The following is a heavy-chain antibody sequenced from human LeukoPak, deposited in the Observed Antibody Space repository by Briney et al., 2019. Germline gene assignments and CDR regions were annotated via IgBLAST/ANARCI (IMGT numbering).Heavy chain of an antibody. CDR1: GYTFTGYY. D-gene: IGHD6-13*01. Sequence: ASVKVSFKASGYTFTGYYMHWVRQAPEQGLEWMGWINPKSGGTNYAQKFQGRVTITRDTSISTAYMELSRLRSDDTAVYYCARGGGSSSWEYLFDYWGQGTLVTVSS. CDR2: INPKSGGT. CDR3: ARGGGSSSWEYLFDY. J-gene: IGHJ4*02. V-gene: IGHV1-2*02.